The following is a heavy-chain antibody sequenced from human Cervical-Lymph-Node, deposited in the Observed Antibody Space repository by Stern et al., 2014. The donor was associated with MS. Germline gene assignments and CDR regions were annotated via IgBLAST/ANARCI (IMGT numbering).Heavy chain of an antibody. CDR2: IWFDGSNK. CDR1: GFTFSTYG. CDR3: ARKRAYNRSPFDY. Sequence: QVQLVQSGGGVVQPGGSLRLSCAASGFTFSTYGMHWVRQAPGKGLEWVAVIWFDGSNKYYGDSVKGRFTISRDNSKNTLSLEMNSLRVEDTAVYYCARKRAYNRSPFDYWGQGTPVTVSS. D-gene: IGHD1-14*01. J-gene: IGHJ4*02. V-gene: IGHV3-33*01.